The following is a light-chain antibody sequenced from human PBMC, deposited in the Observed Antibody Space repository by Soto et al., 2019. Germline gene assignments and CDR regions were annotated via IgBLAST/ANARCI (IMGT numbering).Light chain of an antibody. CDR2: GNS. CDR1: SSNIGAGYD. J-gene: IGLJ2*01. V-gene: IGLV1-40*01. Sequence: QSVLTQPPSVSGAPGQRVTISCTGSSSNIGAGYDVHWYQQLPGTAPKLLIYGNSNRPSGVPDRFSGSKSGTSASLAITGLQAEDEADYYGQSYDSSLSGPVVFGGGTQLPVL. CDR3: QSYDSSLSGPVV.